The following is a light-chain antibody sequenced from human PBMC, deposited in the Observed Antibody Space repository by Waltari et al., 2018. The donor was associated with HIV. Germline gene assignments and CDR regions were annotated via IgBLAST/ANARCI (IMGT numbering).Light chain of an antibody. CDR1: QNIKSF. V-gene: IGKV1-39*01. Sequence: QLTQSPSSLSASLGENITITCRASQNIKSFLNWYQVRPGKAPRVLIYGVSSLPTGVPSRFSGGGSGTDFTLTINNLQPEDFASYVCQQTFSVSITFGPGTRLEI. CDR3: QQTFSVSIT. J-gene: IGKJ5*01. CDR2: GVS.